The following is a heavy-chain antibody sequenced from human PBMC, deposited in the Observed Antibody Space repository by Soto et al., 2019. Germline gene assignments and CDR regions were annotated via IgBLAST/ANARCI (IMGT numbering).Heavy chain of an antibody. CDR3: AREPNESYYFDY. CDR2: IRPSGGRT. D-gene: IGHD5-18*01. V-gene: IGHV1-46*01. J-gene: IGHJ4*02. Sequence: ASVKVSCKASGYAFTNYYIHWVRQAPGQGLEWLGIIRPSGGRTEYAQRFQGRVTMTRDTSTSTVYMELTSLTSEDTAVYYCAREPNESYYFDYWGQGTLVTVSS. CDR1: GYAFTNYY.